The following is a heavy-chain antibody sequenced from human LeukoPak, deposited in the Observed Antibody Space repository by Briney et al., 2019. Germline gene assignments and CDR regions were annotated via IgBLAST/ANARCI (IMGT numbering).Heavy chain of an antibody. CDR1: GFTFSSYD. Sequence: GGSLRLSCAASGFTFSSYDMHWVRHATGKGLEWVSAIGTAGDTYYPGSVKGRFTISRENAKNSLYLQMNSLRAGDTAVYYCARGIAVAGTQYFDLWGRGTLVTVSS. CDR2: IGTAGDT. CDR3: ARGIAVAGTQYFDL. D-gene: IGHD6-19*01. J-gene: IGHJ2*01. V-gene: IGHV3-13*01.